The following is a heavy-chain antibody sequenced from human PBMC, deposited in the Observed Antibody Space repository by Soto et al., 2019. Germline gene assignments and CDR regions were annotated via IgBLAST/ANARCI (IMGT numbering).Heavy chain of an antibody. CDR1: GASISSDAYY. Sequence: SETLCLTCAVSGASISSDAYYWSWIRQHPGKGLEWIGYISYTGTTYYNPSLKSRATISVDTSNNQFSLKLTSVTAADTALYYCGRYRFRDPWSKFDDWGPGTLVTVS. D-gene: IGHD3-16*02. CDR3: GRYRFRDPWSKFDD. V-gene: IGHV4-31*11. J-gene: IGHJ4*02. CDR2: ISYTGTT.